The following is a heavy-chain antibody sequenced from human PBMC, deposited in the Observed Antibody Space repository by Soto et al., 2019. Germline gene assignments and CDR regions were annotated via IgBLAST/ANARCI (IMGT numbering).Heavy chain of an antibody. V-gene: IGHV1-18*01. D-gene: IGHD6-13*01. CDR1: GYTFTSYG. CDR2: ISAYNGNT. J-gene: IGHJ5*02. Sequence: GASVKVSCKASGYTFTSYGISWVRQAPGHGLEWMGWISAYNGNTNYAQKLQGRVTMTTDTSTSTAYMELRSLRSDDTAGYYCAKNVGTSSHLGIWFHPWGKGTLVTVSS. CDR3: AKNVGTSSHLGIWFHP.